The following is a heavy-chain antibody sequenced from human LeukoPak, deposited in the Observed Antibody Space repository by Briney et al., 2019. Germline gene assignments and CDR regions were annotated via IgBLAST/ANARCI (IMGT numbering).Heavy chain of an antibody. CDR1: GYTFSSYG. CDR3: ARDQGSYCSTTSCYWFDP. Sequence: ASVKVSCTASGYTFSSYGISWVRHAPGQGLEWMGWISAYNGNTKYAQKVQGRVTMPTDTSTKTAYMELRSLRSDDKARYYCARDQGSYCSTTSCYWFDPWGQGTLVTVSS. CDR2: ISAYNGNT. V-gene: IGHV1-18*01. D-gene: IGHD2-2*01. J-gene: IGHJ5*02.